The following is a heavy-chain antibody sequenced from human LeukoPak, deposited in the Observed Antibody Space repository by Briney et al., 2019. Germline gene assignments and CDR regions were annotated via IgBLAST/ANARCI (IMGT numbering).Heavy chain of an antibody. J-gene: IGHJ6*03. D-gene: IGHD6-13*01. V-gene: IGHV4-61*02. CDR3: ARDGGSSWDYYYYYMDV. CDR2: IYTSGST. CDR1: GGSISSGSYY. Sequence: SETLSLTCTVSGGSISSGSYYWSWIRQPAGKGLEWIGRIYTSGSTNYNPSLKSRVTISVDTSKNQFSLKLSSVTAADTAVYYCARDGGSSWDYYYYYMDVWGKGTTVTVSS.